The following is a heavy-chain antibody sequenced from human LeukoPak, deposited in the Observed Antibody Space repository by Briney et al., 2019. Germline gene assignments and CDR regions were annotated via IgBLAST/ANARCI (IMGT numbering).Heavy chain of an antibody. CDR2: INTNTGNP. CDR3: ARGLVVTASYMDV. D-gene: IGHD2-21*02. CDR1: GYTFTMYA. Sequence: ASVKVSCKASGYTFTMYAMNWVRQAPGQGLEWMGWINTNTGNPTYAQGFTGRFVFSLDTSVSTAYLQISSLKAEDTAVYYCARGLVVTASYMDVWGKGTTVTVSS. J-gene: IGHJ6*03. V-gene: IGHV7-4-1*02.